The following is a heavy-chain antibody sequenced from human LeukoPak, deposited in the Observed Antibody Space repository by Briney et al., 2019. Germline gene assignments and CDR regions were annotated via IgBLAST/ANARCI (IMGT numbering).Heavy chain of an antibody. CDR2: IIAIFGTA. J-gene: IGHJ6*03. Sequence: GASVKVSCKASGGIFSSYAISWVRQAPGQGREWMGGIIAIFGTANYAQTLQGRVTMTTDTSTSTAYMELRSLRSDDTAVYYCARMKKRLWFGEGFVGMDVWGKGTTVTISS. CDR1: GGIFSSYA. V-gene: IGHV1-69*05. CDR3: ARMKKRLWFGEGFVGMDV. D-gene: IGHD3-10*01.